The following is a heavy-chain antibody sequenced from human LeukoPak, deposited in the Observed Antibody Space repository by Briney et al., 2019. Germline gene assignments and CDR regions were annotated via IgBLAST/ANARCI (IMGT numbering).Heavy chain of an antibody. CDR3: ARDPEAAVAGTGSGWFDP. V-gene: IGHV1-69*04. Sequence: ASVKVSCKASRGTFSSYAISWVRQAPGQGLEWMGRIIPILGIANYAQKFQGRVTITADKSTSTAYMELSSLRSEDTAVYYCARDPEAAVAGTGSGWFDPWGQGTLVTVSS. CDR2: IIPILGIA. D-gene: IGHD6-19*01. CDR1: RGTFSSYA. J-gene: IGHJ5*02.